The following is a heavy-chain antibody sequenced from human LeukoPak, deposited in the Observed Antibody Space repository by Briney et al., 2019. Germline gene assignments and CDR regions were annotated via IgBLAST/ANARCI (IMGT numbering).Heavy chain of an antibody. CDR3: ARLLSGY. J-gene: IGHJ4*02. V-gene: IGHV3-23*01. CDR1: GFTFSSYA. Sequence: GGSLRLSCAASGFTFSSYAMSWVRQAPGKGLEWVSTFSGSGGNTYYADSVKGRFTISRDNSKNTLYLQMNSLRAEDTAMYYCARLLSGYWGQGTLVTVSS. D-gene: IGHD3-3*01. CDR2: FSGSGGNT.